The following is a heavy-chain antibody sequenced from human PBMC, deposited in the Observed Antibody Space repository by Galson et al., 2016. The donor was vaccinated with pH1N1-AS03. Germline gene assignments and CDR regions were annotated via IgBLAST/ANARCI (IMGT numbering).Heavy chain of an antibody. J-gene: IGHJ6*02. Sequence: SLRLSCAASGFTFSSYRMNWVRHAPGEGLEWVSYIGKGSGIIYYADSVRGRFTISRDDVNNSLYLQMHSLRDEDTAVYYCAREYNGHDPRYLYGMDVWGQGTTVIVSS. CDR3: AREYNGHDPRYLYGMDV. CDR2: IGKGSGII. V-gene: IGHV3-48*02. CDR1: GFTFSSYR. D-gene: IGHD5-12*01.